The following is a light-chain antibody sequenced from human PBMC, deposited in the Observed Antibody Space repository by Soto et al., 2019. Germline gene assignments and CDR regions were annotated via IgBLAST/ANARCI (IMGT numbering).Light chain of an antibody. CDR3: SSFAGSNKLL. CDR2: GVN. Sequence: QSALTQPPSASGSPGQSVTISCTGTSSDVGGYNYVSWYQQHPGKAPKLMIYGVNKRPSGVPDRFSGSKSGNTASLTVAGLQAEDEADYYCSSFAGSNKLLFGGGTQLTVL. V-gene: IGLV2-8*01. CDR1: SSDVGGYNY. J-gene: IGLJ7*01.